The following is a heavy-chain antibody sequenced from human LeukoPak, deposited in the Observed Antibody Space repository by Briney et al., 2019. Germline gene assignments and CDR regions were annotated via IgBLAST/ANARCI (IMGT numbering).Heavy chain of an antibody. J-gene: IGHJ4*02. CDR1: RFTFSDYY. CDR3: AREYTAMTYDY. V-gene: IGHV3-11*04. CDR2: ISSSGSTI. Sequence: PGGSLRLSCAASRFTFSDYYMSWIRQAPGKGLEWVSYISSSGSTIYYADSVKGRFTISRDNAKNSLFLQMNNLRVDDSAVYYCAREYTAMTYDYWGQGNLVTVSS. D-gene: IGHD5-18*01.